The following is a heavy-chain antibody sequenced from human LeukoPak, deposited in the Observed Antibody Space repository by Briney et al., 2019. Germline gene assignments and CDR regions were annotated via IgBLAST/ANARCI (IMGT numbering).Heavy chain of an antibody. V-gene: IGHV1-24*01. CDR1: GYTLTQLS. D-gene: IGHD6-19*01. CDR3: ASLRQQWLVVS. Sequence: GASVKVSCKVSGYTLTQLSMHWVRQAPGKGLEWMGGFDPQDGKTIYTQKLQGRVTMTEDTSTDTAYMELTSLTPEDTAVYYCASLRQQWLVVSWGQGTLVTVSS. J-gene: IGHJ4*02. CDR2: FDPQDGKT.